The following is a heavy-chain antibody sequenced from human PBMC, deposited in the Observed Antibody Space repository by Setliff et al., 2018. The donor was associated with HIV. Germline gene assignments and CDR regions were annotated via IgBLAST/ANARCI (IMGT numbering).Heavy chain of an antibody. Sequence: SGPTLVNPTQTLTLTCTFSGLSLSTSGVGVGWIRQSPGKALGWLAFIYWNNNKHYSTSLKSRLTVHKDTSKNRVVFTMTNMDPVDKATYYCAYSGRQLRGPYFDFWGQGTPVTVSS. V-gene: IGHV2-5*01. CDR2: IYWNNNK. D-gene: IGHD1-1*01. J-gene: IGHJ4*02. CDR1: GLSLSTSGVG. CDR3: AYSGRQLRGPYFDF.